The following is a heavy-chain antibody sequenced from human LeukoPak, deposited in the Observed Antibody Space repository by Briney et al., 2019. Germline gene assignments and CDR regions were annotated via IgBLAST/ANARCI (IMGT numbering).Heavy chain of an antibody. CDR1: GFTLSSYV. V-gene: IGHV3-30*04. CDR2: ISYDGSNE. J-gene: IGHJ4*02. Sequence: GGSLRLSCAASGFTLSSYVMHWVRQAPGKGLEWVAIISYDGSNEYYADSVKGRFTISRDNSKNTLYLQMNSLRAADTAVYYCATRYGGYSPSYWGQGTLVTVSS. D-gene: IGHD5-12*01. CDR3: ATRYGGYSPSY.